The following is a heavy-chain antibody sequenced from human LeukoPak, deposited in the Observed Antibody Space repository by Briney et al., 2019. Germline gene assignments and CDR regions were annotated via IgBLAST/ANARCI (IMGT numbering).Heavy chain of an antibody. CDR3: ARDPRGVRGADYFDY. Sequence: ASVKVSCKASGGTFSSYAISWVRQAPGQGLEWMGWINPNSGGTNYAQKFQGRVTMTRDTSISTAYMELSRLRSDDTAVYYCARDPRGVRGADYFDYWGQGTLVTVSS. J-gene: IGHJ4*02. CDR1: GGTFSSYA. V-gene: IGHV1-2*02. CDR2: INPNSGGT. D-gene: IGHD3-10*01.